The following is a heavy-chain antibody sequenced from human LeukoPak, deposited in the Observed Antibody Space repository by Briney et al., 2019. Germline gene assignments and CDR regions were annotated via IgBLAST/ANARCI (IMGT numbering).Heavy chain of an antibody. J-gene: IGHJ4*02. D-gene: IGHD3-22*01. CDR1: GFTFSTYT. CDR2: IRSSSSYI. CDR3: ARVRPQYYYDSSGYLLY. Sequence: GGSLRLSCAASGFTFSTYTMNWVRQAPGKGLEWVTSIRSSSSYIQYADSVKGRFTISRDNSKNTLYLQMNSLRAEDTAVYYCARVRPQYYYDSSGYLLYWGQGTLVTVSS. V-gene: IGHV3-21*01.